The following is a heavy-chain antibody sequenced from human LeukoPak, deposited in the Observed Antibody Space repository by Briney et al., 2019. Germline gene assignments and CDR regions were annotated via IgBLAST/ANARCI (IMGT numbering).Heavy chain of an antibody. V-gene: IGHV4-4*07. CDR1: GGSISSYY. CDR3: ARCSKSSGSHYPFDY. CDR2: IYTSGST. Sequence: PSETLSLTCTVSGGSISSYYWSWIRQPAGHGLEWIGRIYTSGSTNYNPSLKSRVTMSVDTSKNQFSLKLRSVTAADTAVYYCARCSKSSGSHYPFDYWGQGTLVTVSS. J-gene: IGHJ4*02. D-gene: IGHD3-10*01.